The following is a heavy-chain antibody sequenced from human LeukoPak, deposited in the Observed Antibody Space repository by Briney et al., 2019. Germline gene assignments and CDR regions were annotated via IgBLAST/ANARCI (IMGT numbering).Heavy chain of an antibody. D-gene: IGHD2-2*01. CDR1: GGSISNHY. CDR2: IHYSGST. V-gene: IGHV4-59*11. J-gene: IGHJ5*02. CDR3: ARDFGRRYCSTTSCFVPWFDP. Sequence: SETLSLTCTVSGGSISNHYWSWIRQPPGKGLEWIGYIHYSGSTNYNPSLKSRVTISVDTSKNQFSLKLTSVTAADTAVYYCARDFGRRYCSTTSCFVPWFDPWGQGTLVTVSS.